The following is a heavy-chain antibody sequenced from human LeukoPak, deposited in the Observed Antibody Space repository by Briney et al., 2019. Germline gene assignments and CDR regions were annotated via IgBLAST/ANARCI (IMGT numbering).Heavy chain of an antibody. V-gene: IGHV4-39*01. D-gene: IGHD3-10*01. CDR1: GGSISSSSYY. CDR2: IYYSGST. CDR3: ARKLWSYYFDY. J-gene: IGHJ4*02. Sequence: PWETLSLTCTVSGGSISSSSYYWGSVRQPPGKGLEWLGSIYYSGSTYYNPSLKSRVTITTDTAKNQFSLKLNSVTAADTAVYYCARKLWSYYFDYWGQGTRVTVSS.